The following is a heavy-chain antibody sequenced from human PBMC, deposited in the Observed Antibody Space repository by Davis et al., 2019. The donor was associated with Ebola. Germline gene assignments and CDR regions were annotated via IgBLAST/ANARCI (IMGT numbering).Heavy chain of an antibody. J-gene: IGHJ4*02. Sequence: AASVKVSCKASGYTFTSYDINWVRQATGQGPEWMGWMNPNSANTGYARKFQGRVTMTRDTSITTAYMELSSLTSEDTAVYYCVRGEDYCTSASCYDYWGQGTLVTVSS. CDR3: VRGEDYCTSASCYDY. CDR1: GYTFTSYD. D-gene: IGHD2-2*01. CDR2: MNPNSANT. V-gene: IGHV1-8*01.